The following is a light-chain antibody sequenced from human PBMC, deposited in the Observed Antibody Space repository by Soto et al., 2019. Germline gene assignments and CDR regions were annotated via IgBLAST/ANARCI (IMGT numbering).Light chain of an antibody. Sequence: DIQMPQSPSTLSASVGDRVTITCRASQSVRSWLAWYQQKPGRAPKFLIHDASSLESGVPSRFSGSGSGTEFTLTISSLQPDDFATYYCQQYNSYLWTFGQGTKVDIK. J-gene: IGKJ1*01. CDR2: DAS. CDR1: QSVRSW. CDR3: QQYNSYLWT. V-gene: IGKV1-5*01.